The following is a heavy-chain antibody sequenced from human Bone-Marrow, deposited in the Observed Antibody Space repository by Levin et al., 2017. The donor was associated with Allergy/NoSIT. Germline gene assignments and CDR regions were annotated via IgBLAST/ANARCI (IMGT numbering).Heavy chain of an antibody. D-gene: IGHD6-19*01. V-gene: IGHV4-34*01. CDR2: INHSGST. J-gene: IGHJ4*02. CDR3: ATERSGIDY. Sequence: ESLKISCAVYGGSFSGYYWSWIRQPPGKGLEWIGEINHSGSTNYNPSLKSRVTISVDTSKNQFSLKLSSVTAADTAVYYCATERSGIDYWGQGTLVTVSS. CDR1: GGSFSGYY.